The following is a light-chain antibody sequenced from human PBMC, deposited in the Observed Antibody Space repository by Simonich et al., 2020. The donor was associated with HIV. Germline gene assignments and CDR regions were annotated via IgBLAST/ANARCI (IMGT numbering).Light chain of an antibody. J-gene: IGKJ2*01. CDR2: GAS. Sequence: EIVMTQSPATLSVSPGERATLSCRASKSVNSNLAWYQQRPGQAPRLLIYGASTRATGIPARFSGSGSGTEFTLTISSMQSEDFAVYYCQQYNKWPLLFGQGTKLEIK. V-gene: IGKV3-15*01. CDR3: QQYNKWPLL. CDR1: KSVNSN.